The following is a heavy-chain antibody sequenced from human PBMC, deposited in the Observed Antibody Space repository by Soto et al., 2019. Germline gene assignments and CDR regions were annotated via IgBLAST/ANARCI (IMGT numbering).Heavy chain of an antibody. CDR2: IYYSGST. V-gene: IGHV4-59*01. CDR3: ASTDHYYGSVSYYNRGYYGMDV. J-gene: IGHJ6*02. CDR1: GGSISSYY. Sequence: QVQLQESGPGLVKPSETLSLTCTVSGGSISSYYWSWIRQPPGKGLEWIGYIYYSGSTNYNPSLKSRVTISVDTSKNQFSLKLSSVTAADTAVYYCASTDHYYGSVSYYNRGYYGMDVWGQGTTVTVSS. D-gene: IGHD3-10*01.